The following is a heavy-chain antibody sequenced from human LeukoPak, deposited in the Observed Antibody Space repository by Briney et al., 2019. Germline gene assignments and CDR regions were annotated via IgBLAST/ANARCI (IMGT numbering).Heavy chain of an antibody. CDR3: TRGSGSYHGHDY. J-gene: IGHJ4*02. D-gene: IGHD1-26*01. V-gene: IGHV1-2*06. Sequence: ASVKVSCKASGYTFTGYYMHWVRQAPGQGLEWMGRINPNNGATNYAQTLQGRVTITGDTSISTAYMELSSLRSDDTAVYYCTRGSGSYHGHDYWGQGTLVTVSS. CDR1: GYTFTGYY. CDR2: INPNNGAT.